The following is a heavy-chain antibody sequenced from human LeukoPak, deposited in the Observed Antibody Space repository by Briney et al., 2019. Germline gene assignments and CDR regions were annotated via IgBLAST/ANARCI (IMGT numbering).Heavy chain of an antibody. V-gene: IGHV1-2*06. J-gene: IGHJ5*02. CDR3: ARAPLGYNWFDP. Sequence: ASVKVSCKVSGYTFTGYYMHWVRQAPGQGLEWMGRINPNSGGTNYAQKFQGRVTMTKDTSISTGYMELSRLRSDDTAVYYCARAPLGYNWFDPWGQGTLVTVSS. CDR1: GYTFTGYY. CDR2: INPNSGGT. D-gene: IGHD3-10*01.